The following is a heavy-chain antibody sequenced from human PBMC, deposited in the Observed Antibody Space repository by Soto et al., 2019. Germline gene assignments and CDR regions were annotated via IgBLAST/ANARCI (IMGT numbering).Heavy chain of an antibody. Sequence: EVQLVESGGGLVQPGGSLRLSCAASGFTVSTSYMGWVRQAPGKGLEWVSSIYREGNTYYADSVRGRFTVSTDNSKDTLYLQMNSLRVDDTAVYYWARHVGYYWYFDLWGRGTLVTVSS. CDR1: GFTVSTSY. CDR2: IYREGNT. D-gene: IGHD6-13*01. V-gene: IGHV3-66*04. CDR3: ARHVGYYWYFDL. J-gene: IGHJ2*01.